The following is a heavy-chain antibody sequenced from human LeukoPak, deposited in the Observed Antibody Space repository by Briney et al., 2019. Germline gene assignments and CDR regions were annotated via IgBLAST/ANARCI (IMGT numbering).Heavy chain of an antibody. V-gene: IGHV3-48*01. CDR1: GFTFSSYS. J-gene: IGHJ4*02. D-gene: IGHD6-19*01. CDR2: ISSSSSTI. CDR3: ARVDSSWFH. Sequence: GGSLRLSCAASGFTFSSYSMTWVRQAPGKGLEWVSYISSSSSTIYYADSVKGRFTISRDNAKNSLYLQMNSLRAEDTAVYYCARVDSSWFHWGQGTLVTVSS.